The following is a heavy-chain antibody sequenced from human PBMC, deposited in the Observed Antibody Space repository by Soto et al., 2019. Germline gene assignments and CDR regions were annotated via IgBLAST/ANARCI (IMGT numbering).Heavy chain of an antibody. J-gene: IGHJ4*02. D-gene: IGHD2-2*01. V-gene: IGHV3-23*01. Sequence: GGSLRLSCGASGFTFSSYAMSWVRQAPGKGLEWVSAISGSGGNTYHADSVKGRFSISRDNSKNTLYLQMNSLRAEDTALYYWAKDSGGFCSTISCYYFDYWGQGTLVTVSS. CDR2: ISGSGGNT. CDR3: AKDSGGFCSTISCYYFDY. CDR1: GFTFSSYA.